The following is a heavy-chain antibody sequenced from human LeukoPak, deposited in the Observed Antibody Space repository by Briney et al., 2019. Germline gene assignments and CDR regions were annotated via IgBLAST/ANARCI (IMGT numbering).Heavy chain of an antibody. J-gene: IGHJ4*02. CDR2: IYYSGST. CDR1: GVSISSYY. Sequence: SETLSLTCTVSGVSISSYYWTWIRQPPGKGLEWIGYIYYSGSTNYNPSLRTRVTISLDTSKNQFSLKLSSVTAADTAAYYCATRYYDILTGYYYFDYWGQGTLVTVSS. CDR3: ATRYYDILTGYYYFDY. D-gene: IGHD3-9*01. V-gene: IGHV4-59*08.